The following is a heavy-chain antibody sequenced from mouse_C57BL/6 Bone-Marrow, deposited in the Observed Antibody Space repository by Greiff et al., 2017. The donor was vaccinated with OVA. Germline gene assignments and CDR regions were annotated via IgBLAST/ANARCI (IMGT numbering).Heavy chain of an antibody. V-gene: IGHV1-64*01. D-gene: IGHD1-1*01. CDR3: ARSGGNFYYGSSYNAMDY. CDR1: GYTFTSYW. CDR2: IHPNSGST. Sequence: QVQLQQPGAELVKPGASVKLSCKASGYTFTSYWMHWVKQRPGQGLEWIGMIHPNSGSTNYNEKFKSKATLTVDKSSSTAYMQLSSLTSEDSAVYYCARSGGNFYYGSSYNAMDYWGQGTSVTVSS. J-gene: IGHJ4*01.